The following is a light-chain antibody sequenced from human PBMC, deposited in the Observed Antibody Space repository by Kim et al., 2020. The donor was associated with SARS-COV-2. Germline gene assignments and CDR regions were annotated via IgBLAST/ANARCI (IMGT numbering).Light chain of an antibody. CDR1: KLGDKY. Sequence: SYELTQPPSVSVSPGQTASITCSGDKLGDKYACWYQQKPGQSPVLVIYQDSKRPSGIPERFSGSNSGNTATLTISGTQAMDEADYYCQAWDSSTVFFGGG. J-gene: IGLJ2*01. V-gene: IGLV3-1*01. CDR3: QAWDSSTVF. CDR2: QDS.